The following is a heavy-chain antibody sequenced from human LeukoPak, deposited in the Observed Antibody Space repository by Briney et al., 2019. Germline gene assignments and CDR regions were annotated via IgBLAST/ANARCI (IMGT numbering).Heavy chain of an antibody. CDR1: GYSISSGYY. D-gene: IGHD3-10*01. J-gene: IGHJ3*02. V-gene: IGHV4-38-2*01. CDR3: ARRLPGSKLLWFGEFPIQADAFDI. Sequence: SETLSLTCAVSGYSISSGYYWGWIRQPPGKGLEWIGSIYHSGSTYYNPSLKSRVTISVDTSKNQFSLKLSSVTAADTAVYYCARRLPGSKLLWFGEFPIQADAFDIWGQGTMVTVSS. CDR2: IYHSGST.